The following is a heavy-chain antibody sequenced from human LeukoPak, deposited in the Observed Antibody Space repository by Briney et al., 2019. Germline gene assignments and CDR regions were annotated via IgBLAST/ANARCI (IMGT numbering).Heavy chain of an antibody. CDR2: IKQDETEK. J-gene: IGHJ4*02. V-gene: IGHV3-7*03. CDR1: GFTFSNFW. D-gene: IGHD4/OR15-4a*01. CDR3: ARLAMDRTQDYDFDY. Sequence: GGSLRLSCTASGFTFSNFWMGWVRQAPGKGLEWVANIKQDETEKFYLGSVKGRFTISRDNAKNSLYLQMNSLRVEDTALYYCARLAMDRTQDYDFDYWGQGTLVTVSS.